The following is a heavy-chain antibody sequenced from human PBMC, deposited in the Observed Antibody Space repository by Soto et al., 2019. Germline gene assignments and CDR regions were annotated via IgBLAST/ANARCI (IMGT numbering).Heavy chain of an antibody. CDR3: ARRYGSAFDI. D-gene: IGHD3-10*01. J-gene: IGHJ3*02. V-gene: IGHV4-59*01. CDR2: IYYSGST. CDR1: GDSISSSY. Sequence: SETLSLTCTLSGDSISSSYWSWIRQSPGKGLEWIGYIYYSGSTNYNPSLKSRVTISVDTSKNQFSLKLSSVTAADTAVYYCARRYGSAFDIWGQGTMVTVSS.